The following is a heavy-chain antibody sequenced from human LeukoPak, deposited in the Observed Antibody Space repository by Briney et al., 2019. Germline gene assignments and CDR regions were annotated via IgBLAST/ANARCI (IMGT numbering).Heavy chain of an antibody. CDR1: GCTFSSYW. D-gene: IGHD6-19*01. CDR2: IKQDGSEK. V-gene: IGHV3-7*01. Sequence: GGSLRLSCAASGCTFSSYWMSWVRQAPGKGLEWVANIKQDGSEKYYVDSVKGRFTISRDNAKNSLYLQMNSLRAEDTAVYYCARVYGGSGRGWGQGTLVTVSS. J-gene: IGHJ4*02. CDR3: ARVYGGSGRG.